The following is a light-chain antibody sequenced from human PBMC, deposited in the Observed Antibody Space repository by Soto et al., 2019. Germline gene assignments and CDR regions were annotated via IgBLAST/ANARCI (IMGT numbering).Light chain of an antibody. J-gene: IGKJ4*01. V-gene: IGKV3-20*01. Sequence: EIVLTQSPGTLSLSPGEGGTLSCRASQSISSSYLAWYQQKPGQSPRLLIYAASSRATGIPDRFSGSGSGTDFTLTISRLEPEDFATYYCQQYDNLRLTFGGGTKVEIK. CDR3: QQYDNLRLT. CDR1: QSISSSY. CDR2: AAS.